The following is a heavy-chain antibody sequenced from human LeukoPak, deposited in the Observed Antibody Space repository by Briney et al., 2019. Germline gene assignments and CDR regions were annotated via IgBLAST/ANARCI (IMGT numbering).Heavy chain of an antibody. V-gene: IGHV1-46*01. CDR2: INPSGGST. Sequence: ASVKVSCKASGYTFTSYYIYWVRQAPGQGLEWMGIINPSGGSTNYAQKFQGRVTITADESTSTAYMELSSLRSEDTAVYYCAGGGWLHLDPWGQGTLVTVSS. J-gene: IGHJ5*02. CDR3: AGGGWLHLDP. D-gene: IGHD5-24*01. CDR1: GYTFTSYY.